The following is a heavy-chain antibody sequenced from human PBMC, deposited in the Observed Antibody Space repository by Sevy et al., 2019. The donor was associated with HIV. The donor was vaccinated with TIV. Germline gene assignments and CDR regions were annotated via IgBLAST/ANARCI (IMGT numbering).Heavy chain of an antibody. CDR2: ISYDGSAK. CDR3: ARGGGYCGGDCYSIDY. J-gene: IGHJ4*02. CDR1: GFSFNTHA. V-gene: IGHV3-30-3*01. Sequence: GGSLRLSCAASGFSFNTHAMHWVRQAPGKGLDWVALISYDGSAKYYADSVKGRFTISRDNSKDTLFLQMNSLTPEDTAVYYCARGGGYCGGDCYSIDYWGQGALVTVSS. D-gene: IGHD2-21*02.